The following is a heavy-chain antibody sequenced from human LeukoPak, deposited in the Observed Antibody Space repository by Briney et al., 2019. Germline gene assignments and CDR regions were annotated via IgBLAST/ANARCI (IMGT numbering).Heavy chain of an antibody. V-gene: IGHV3-20*04. CDR3: AREDIAAAGTPEFDY. D-gene: IGHD6-13*01. CDR2: INWNGGST. CDR1: GFTFDDYG. Sequence: PGGSLRLSCAASGFTFDDYGMSWVRQAPGKGLEWVSGINWNGGSTGYADSVKGRFTISRDNAKNSLYLQMNSLRAEDTALYYCAREDIAAAGTPEFDYWGQGTLVTVSS. J-gene: IGHJ4*02.